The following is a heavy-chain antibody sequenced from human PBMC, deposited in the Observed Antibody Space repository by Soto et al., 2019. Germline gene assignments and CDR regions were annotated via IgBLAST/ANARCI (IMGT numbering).Heavy chain of an antibody. CDR3: ASSNYDSPNPLYY. CDR2: ISGSGGST. Sequence: PGGSLRLSCAASGFTFSSYAMSWVRQAPGKGLEWVSAISGSGGSTYYADSVKGRFTISRDNAKNSLYLQMNSLRAEDTAVYFCASSNYDSPNPLYYWGQGDLVTVSS. D-gene: IGHD3-22*01. V-gene: IGHV3-23*01. J-gene: IGHJ4*02. CDR1: GFTFSSYA.